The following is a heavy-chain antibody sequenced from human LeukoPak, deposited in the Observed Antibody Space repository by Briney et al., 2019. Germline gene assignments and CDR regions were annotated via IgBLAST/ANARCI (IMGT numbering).Heavy chain of an antibody. CDR3: TRMTTGHDY. J-gene: IGHJ4*02. V-gene: IGHV4-34*01. D-gene: IGHD4-17*01. Sequence: PSETLSPTCAVSGVSFDDYYWAWVRQTPGKGLEWIGEINHSGHTNDSPSLKSRVTLSIDTSRKQFSLNLRSVTVADAGTYYCTRMTTGHDYWGQGTLVTVSS. CDR2: INHSGHT. CDR1: GVSFDDYY.